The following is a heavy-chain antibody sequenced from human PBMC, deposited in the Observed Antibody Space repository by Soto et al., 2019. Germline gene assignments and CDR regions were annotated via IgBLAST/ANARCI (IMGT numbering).Heavy chain of an antibody. D-gene: IGHD3-16*02. J-gene: IGHJ6*02. V-gene: IGHV3-23*01. Sequence: GGSLRLSCAASGFTFSSYAMSWVRQAPGKGLEWVSAISGSGGSTYYADSVKGRFTIARENSKNTLYLHMNSLRAEDRALYYCAKGGDGGGVIVPTSYYYYGMDVWGQGTTVTVSS. CDR1: GFTFSSYA. CDR3: AKGGDGGGVIVPTSYYYYGMDV. CDR2: ISGSGGST.